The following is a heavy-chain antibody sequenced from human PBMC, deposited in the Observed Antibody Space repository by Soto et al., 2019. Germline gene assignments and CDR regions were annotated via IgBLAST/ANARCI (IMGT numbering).Heavy chain of an antibody. CDR1: GYTFTYRY. Sequence: SVKVSCKASGYTFTYRYLHWVRQAPGQALEWMGWITPFNGNTNYAQKFQDRVTITRDRSMSTAYMELSSLRSEDTAMYYCASSIAVAGTLYFDLWGRGTLVTVSS. D-gene: IGHD6-19*01. CDR3: ASSIAVAGTLYFDL. V-gene: IGHV1-45*02. J-gene: IGHJ2*01. CDR2: ITPFNGNT.